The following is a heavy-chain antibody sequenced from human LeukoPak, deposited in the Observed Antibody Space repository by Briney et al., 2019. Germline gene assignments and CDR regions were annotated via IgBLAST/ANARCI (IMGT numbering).Heavy chain of an antibody. D-gene: IGHD3-9*01. CDR3: ARARYVNSFYAFDI. V-gene: IGHV4-59*02. J-gene: IGHJ3*02. CDR1: GGSVSSYF. Sequence: PSETLSLTCTVSGGSVSSYFWSWIRQPPGKGLEWIGYMYYSGSTNYNPSLKSRVTISIDTSKNQFSLQLSSVTAADTAVYYCARARYVNSFYAFDIWGQGTLVTVSS. CDR2: MYYSGST.